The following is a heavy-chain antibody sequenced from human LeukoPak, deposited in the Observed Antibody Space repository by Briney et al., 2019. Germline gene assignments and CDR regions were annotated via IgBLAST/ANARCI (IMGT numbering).Heavy chain of an antibody. D-gene: IGHD3-22*01. CDR2: ISGSGGST. CDR1: GFTFSSYA. J-gene: IGHJ3*02. V-gene: IGHV3-23*01. Sequence: PGASLRLSCAASGFTFSSYAMSWVRQAPGKGLEWVSAISGSGGSTYYADSVKRRFTISRDNSKNTLYLQMTSLRAEDTAVYYCAKKYNPTYYYDSSGYWDAFDIWGQGTMVTVSS. CDR3: AKKYNPTYYYDSSGYWDAFDI.